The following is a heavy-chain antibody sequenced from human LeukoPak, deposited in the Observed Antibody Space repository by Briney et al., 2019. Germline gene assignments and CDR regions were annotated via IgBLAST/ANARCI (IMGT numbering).Heavy chain of an antibody. V-gene: IGHV3-74*01. CDR3: ARDALVAARLGWFDP. Sequence: GGSLRLSCAASGFTFSTYWMHWVRQAPGKGLVWVSRIKSDGSSTNYADSVKGRFTISRDNAKSTLYLQMHSLRAEDTALYYCARDALVAARLGWFDPWGQGTLVTVSS. J-gene: IGHJ5*02. CDR2: IKSDGSST. D-gene: IGHD6-6*01. CDR1: GFTFSTYW.